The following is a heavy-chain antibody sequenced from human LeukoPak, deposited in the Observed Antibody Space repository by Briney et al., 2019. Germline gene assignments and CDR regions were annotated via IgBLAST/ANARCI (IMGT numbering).Heavy chain of an antibody. J-gene: IGHJ5*02. V-gene: IGHV1-2*02. Sequence: SVKLSCKASRYSFTGYYTHWVRRSPGQRLGWGGGRIPKSGGTNYAQKFQGRVPMTRDTSIDTAYMELSSLTSDDTAVYYCARECSGSYWEYNWFDPWGQGTLVTVSS. CDR3: ARECSGSYWEYNWFDP. D-gene: IGHD3-10*02. CDR1: RYSFTGYY. CDR2: RIPKSGGT.